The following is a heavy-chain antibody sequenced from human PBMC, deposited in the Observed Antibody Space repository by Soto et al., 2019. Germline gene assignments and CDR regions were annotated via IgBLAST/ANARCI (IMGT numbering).Heavy chain of an antibody. V-gene: IGHV3-48*03. CDR3: ARVLERGGYGMDV. Sequence: EVQLVDSGGGLVQPGGSLRLSCAASGFTFSRYEMNWVRQAPGKGLEWISYISSTGSTISYADSVKGRFTVSKDNANNSLSLQMDSLRAEDTAVYYCARVLERGGYGMDVWGQGTTVTDSS. J-gene: IGHJ6*02. D-gene: IGHD3-3*01. CDR2: ISSTGSTI. CDR1: GFTFSRYE.